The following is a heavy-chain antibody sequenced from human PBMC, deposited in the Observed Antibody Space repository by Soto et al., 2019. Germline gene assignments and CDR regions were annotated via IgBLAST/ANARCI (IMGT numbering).Heavy chain of an antibody. J-gene: IGHJ4*02. D-gene: IGHD3-22*01. CDR3: AKGQYYDSSGYDYFDY. V-gene: IGHV3-30*18. CDR1: GFTFSSYG. CDR2: ISYDGSNK. Sequence: GGSLRLSCAASGFTFSSYGMHWVRQAPGKGLEWVAVISYDGSNKYYADSVKGRFTISRDNSKNTLYLQMNSLRAEDTAVYYCAKGQYYDSSGYDYFDYWGQGTLVTVSS.